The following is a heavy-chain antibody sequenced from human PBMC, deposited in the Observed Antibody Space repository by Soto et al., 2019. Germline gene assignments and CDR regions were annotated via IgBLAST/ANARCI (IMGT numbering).Heavy chain of an antibody. V-gene: IGHV3-33*01. D-gene: IGHD6-19*01. CDR1: GFTFSSYG. CDR2: IWYDGSNK. Sequence: HPGGSLRLSCAPSGFTFSSYGMHWVRQAPGKGLEWVAVIWYDGSNKYYADSVKGRFTISRDNSKNTLYLQMNSLRAEDTAVYYCARGLFPGYSSGRRSYFDYWGQGT. CDR3: ARGLFPGYSSGRRSYFDY. J-gene: IGHJ4*02.